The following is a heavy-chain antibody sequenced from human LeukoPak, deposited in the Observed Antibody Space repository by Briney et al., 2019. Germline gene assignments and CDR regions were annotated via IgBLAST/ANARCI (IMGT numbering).Heavy chain of an antibody. CDR3: ARPYGSGRWDAFDI. Sequence: SETLSLTCTVSGGSISSYYWSWIRQPPGKGLEWIGYIYYSGSTNYNPSLKSRVTISVDTSKNQFSLKLSSVTAADTAVYYCARPYGSGRWDAFDIWGQGTMVTVSS. V-gene: IGHV4-59*08. D-gene: IGHD3-10*01. CDR1: GGSISSYY. J-gene: IGHJ3*02. CDR2: IYYSGST.